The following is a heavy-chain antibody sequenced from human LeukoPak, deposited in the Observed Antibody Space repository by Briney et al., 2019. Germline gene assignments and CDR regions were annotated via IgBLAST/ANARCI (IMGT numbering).Heavy chain of an antibody. CDR1: GGTFSSCA. CDR2: IIPILGIA. J-gene: IGHJ3*02. V-gene: IGHV1-69*04. D-gene: IGHD5-24*01. CDR3: ARIVEMATTDAFDI. Sequence: ASVKVSCKASGGTFSSCAISWVRQAPGQGLEWMGRIIPILGIANYAQKFQGRVTITADKSTSTAYMELSSLRSEDTAVYYCARIVEMATTDAFDIWGQGTMVTVSS.